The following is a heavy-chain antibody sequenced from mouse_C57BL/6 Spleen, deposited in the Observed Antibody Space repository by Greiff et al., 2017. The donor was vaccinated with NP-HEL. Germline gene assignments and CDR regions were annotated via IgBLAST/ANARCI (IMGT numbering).Heavy chain of an antibody. D-gene: IGHD4-1*02. CDR2: INPSDGGT. V-gene: IGHV1-53*01. J-gene: IGHJ1*03. CDR1: GYTFTSYW. Sequence: QVQLQQPGTELVKPGASVKLSCKASGYTFTSYWMHWVKQRPGQGLEWIGNINPSDGGTHYNEQFKNKATLTVDKSSSTAYMQLSSLTSEDSAVYYCARPTETWYLDVWGTETAVTVSS. CDR3: ARPTETWYLDV.